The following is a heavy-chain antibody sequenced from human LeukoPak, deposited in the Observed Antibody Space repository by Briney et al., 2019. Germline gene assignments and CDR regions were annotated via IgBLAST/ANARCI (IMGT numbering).Heavy chain of an antibody. D-gene: IGHD2-15*01. J-gene: IGHJ5*02. Sequence: SETLSLTCAVYGGSFSGYYWSWIRQPPGKGLEWIGEINHSGSTNYNPSLKSRVTISVDTSKNQFSLKLSSVTAADTAVYYCARDNGEYCRGGSCYAGWFDPWGQGTLVTVSS. CDR2: INHSGST. CDR3: ARDNGEYCRGGSCYAGWFDP. V-gene: IGHV4-34*01. CDR1: GGSFSGYY.